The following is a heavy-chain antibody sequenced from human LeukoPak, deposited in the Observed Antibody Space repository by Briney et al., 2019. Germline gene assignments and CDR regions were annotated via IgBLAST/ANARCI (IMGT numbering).Heavy chain of an antibody. D-gene: IGHD3-22*01. V-gene: IGHV1-69*04. CDR3: AASLVVIPMGHWFQH. J-gene: IGHJ1*01. CDR1: GGTFSSYA. Sequence: ASVKVSCKASGGTFSSYAISWVRQAPGQGLEWMGRIIPILGIANYAQKFQGRVTITADKSTSTAYMELSSLRSEDTAVYYCAASLVVIPMGHWFQHWGQGTLVTVSS. CDR2: IIPILGIA.